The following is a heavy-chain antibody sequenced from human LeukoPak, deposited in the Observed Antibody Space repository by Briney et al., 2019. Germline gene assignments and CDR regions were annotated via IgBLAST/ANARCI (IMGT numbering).Heavy chain of an antibody. V-gene: IGHV2-5*01. J-gene: IGHJ4*02. Sequence: KESGPTLVKPTQTLTLTCTLSGFSLSSTGVGVGWTRQPPGKTLEWLALIYWNDDKRYSTSLKSRLTITKDTSKDQVVLTVTNMDPVDTATYYCARTSAWFGDLDFDYWGQGTLVTVSS. CDR3: ARTSAWFGDLDFDY. CDR2: IYWNDDK. D-gene: IGHD3-10*01. CDR1: GFSLSSTGVG.